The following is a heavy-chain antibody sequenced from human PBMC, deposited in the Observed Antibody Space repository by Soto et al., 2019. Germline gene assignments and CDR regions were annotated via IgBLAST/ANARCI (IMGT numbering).Heavy chain of an antibody. D-gene: IGHD6-6*01. CDR3: ARTSRFEY. V-gene: IGHV4-34*01. J-gene: IGHJ4*02. Sequence: QVLLQQWGAGLLKPSETLSLTCAVYGGSFSDYYWSWIRQPPGKGLAWIGEINHSGSTNYNPSLKSRVTISVDTSKSQFSLKLSSVTAADTAVYYCARTSRFEYWGQGTLVTVSS. CDR1: GGSFSDYY. CDR2: INHSGST.